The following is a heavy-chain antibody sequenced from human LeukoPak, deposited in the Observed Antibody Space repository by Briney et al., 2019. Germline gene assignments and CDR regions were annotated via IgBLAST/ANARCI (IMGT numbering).Heavy chain of an antibody. Sequence: GGSLRLSCAASGFTFSSYGMHWVRQAPGKGLEWVAVIWYDGSNKYYADSVKGRFTISRDNSKNTLYLQMNSLRAEDTAIYYCAKDRTVGASYWYFDLWGRGTLVTVSS. D-gene: IGHD1-26*01. CDR2: IWYDGSNK. CDR3: AKDRTVGASYWYFDL. J-gene: IGHJ2*01. V-gene: IGHV3-33*06. CDR1: GFTFSSYG.